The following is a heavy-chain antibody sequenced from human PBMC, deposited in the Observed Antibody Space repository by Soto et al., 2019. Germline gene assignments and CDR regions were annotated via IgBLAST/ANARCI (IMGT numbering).Heavy chain of an antibody. Sequence: PGESLKISCKGSGYNFATYWIGWVRQTPGKGLEWMAFIYPHDSDTRYSPSFQGQVTISADKSIATAYLQWNNLKAPDTAIYYCVSRLDNTLDSWGQGTLVTVSS. CDR2: IYPHDSDT. V-gene: IGHV5-51*01. D-gene: IGHD2-15*01. CDR1: GYNFATYW. J-gene: IGHJ4*02. CDR3: VSRLDNTLDS.